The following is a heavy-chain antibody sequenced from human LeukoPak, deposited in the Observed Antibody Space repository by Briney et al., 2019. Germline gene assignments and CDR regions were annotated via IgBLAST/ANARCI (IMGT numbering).Heavy chain of an antibody. CDR3: ARDRPSSSGDDY. CDR2: IYYSGST. CDR1: GGSISSGDYY. Sequence: SETLSLTCTVSGGSISSGDYYWSWIRQPPGKGLEWIGYIYYSGSTYYNPSLKSRVTISVDTSKNQFSLKLSSVTAADTAVYYCARDRPSSSGDDYWGQGTLVTVSS. D-gene: IGHD6-19*01. J-gene: IGHJ4*02. V-gene: IGHV4-30-4*01.